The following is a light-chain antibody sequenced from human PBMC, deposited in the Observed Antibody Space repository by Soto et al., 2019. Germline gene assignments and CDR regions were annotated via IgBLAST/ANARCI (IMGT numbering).Light chain of an antibody. V-gene: IGLV2-11*01. Sequence: QCALIQPRSVSGSPGQSVTISCTGTSSDVGVYKYVSWYRQHPGKAPKLMIYDVITRPSGVPDRFSGSKSGNTASLTISGLQAEDEADYYCCSYAGDYTFVFGSGTKLTVL. J-gene: IGLJ1*01. CDR2: DVI. CDR1: SSDVGVYKY. CDR3: CSYAGDYTFV.